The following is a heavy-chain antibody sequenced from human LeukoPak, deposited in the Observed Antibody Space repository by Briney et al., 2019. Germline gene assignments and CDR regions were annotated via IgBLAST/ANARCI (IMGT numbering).Heavy chain of an antibody. CDR1: GFTFSSYS. CDR2: ISSSSSYI. CDR3: AKNGYSSGWRPDY. D-gene: IGHD6-19*01. Sequence: GILRLSCAASGFTFSSYSMNWVRQAPGKGLEWVSSISSSSSYIYYADSVKGRFTISRDNAKNSLYLQMNSLRAEDTAVYYCAKNGYSSGWRPDYWGQGTLVTVSS. V-gene: IGHV3-21*01. J-gene: IGHJ4*02.